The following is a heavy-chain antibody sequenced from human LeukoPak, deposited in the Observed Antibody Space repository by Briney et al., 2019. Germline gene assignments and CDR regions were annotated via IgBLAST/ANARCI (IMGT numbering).Heavy chain of an antibody. CDR2: INHSGST. J-gene: IGHJ4*02. Sequence: SETLSLTCAVYGASFSGYYWIWICQPPGKGLEWIGEINHSGSTSYNPSLKSRVTISVDTSKNQFSLNLRSVTAADTAVYYCETLRDSSGCKPYYLDSWGQGTLVTVSS. D-gene: IGHD3-22*01. CDR3: ETLRDSSGCKPYYLDS. CDR1: GASFSGYY. V-gene: IGHV4-34*01.